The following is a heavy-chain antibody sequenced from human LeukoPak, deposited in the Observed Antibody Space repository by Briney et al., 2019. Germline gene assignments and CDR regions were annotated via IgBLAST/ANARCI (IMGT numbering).Heavy chain of an antibody. CDR3: AAISYSGTWPVGY. J-gene: IGHJ4*02. V-gene: IGHV3-23*01. Sequence: PGGSLRLSCAPSGFTFSSYAMSWVRQAPGEGLEWVSGISAGGDTTYTADSVRGRFTISRDNSNNTLYLQMNILTAEDTAVYYCAAISYSGTWPVGYWGQGILVTVTA. CDR1: GFTFSSYA. CDR2: ISAGGDTT. D-gene: IGHD6-25*01.